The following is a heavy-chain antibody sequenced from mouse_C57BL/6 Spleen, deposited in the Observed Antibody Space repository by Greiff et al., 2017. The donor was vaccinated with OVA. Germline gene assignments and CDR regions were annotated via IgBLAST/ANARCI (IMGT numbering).Heavy chain of an antibody. CDR1: GFSLTSYA. J-gene: IGHJ3*01. Sequence: QVQLKESGPGLVAPSQSLSITCTVSGFSLTSYAISWVRQPPGKGLEWLGVIWTGGGTNYNSAPKSRLSISKDNSKNQVFLKMISLQTDDTARYYGARTGDYGSSYTWFAYWGQGTLVTVSA. CDR2: IWTGGGT. D-gene: IGHD1-1*01. CDR3: ARTGDYGSSYTWFAY. V-gene: IGHV2-9-1*01.